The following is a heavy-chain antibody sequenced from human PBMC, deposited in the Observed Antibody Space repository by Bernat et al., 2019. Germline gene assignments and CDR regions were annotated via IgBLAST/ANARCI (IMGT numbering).Heavy chain of an antibody. J-gene: IGHJ6*03. Sequence: QVQLQESGPGLVKPSETLSLTCSVSGGSISSSYWSWIRQPPGNGLEWLGYIYHSGSTNYNPSHKSQVTISIDTSKNQASLKRNSVTDAEMDVYYCAGGQRGDGVVHGEYTHRIDVWGTGTTVTVSS. CDR2: IYHSGST. V-gene: IGHV4-59*01. D-gene: IGHD3-3*01. CDR1: GGSISSSY. CDR3: AGGQRGDGVVHGEYTHRIDV.